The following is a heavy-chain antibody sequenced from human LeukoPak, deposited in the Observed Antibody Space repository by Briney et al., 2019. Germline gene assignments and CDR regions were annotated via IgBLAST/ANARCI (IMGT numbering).Heavy chain of an antibody. Sequence: SETLSLTCAVYGGSFSGYYWSWIRQPPGKGLEWIGEINHSGSTNYNPSLKSRVTISVDTSKNQFSLKLSSVTAADTAVYYCARRFKNDYVWGSYRPRYMDAWGKGTTVTISS. D-gene: IGHD3-16*02. V-gene: IGHV4-34*01. CDR3: ARRFKNDYVWGSYRPRYMDA. CDR1: GGSFSGYY. CDR2: INHSGST. J-gene: IGHJ6*03.